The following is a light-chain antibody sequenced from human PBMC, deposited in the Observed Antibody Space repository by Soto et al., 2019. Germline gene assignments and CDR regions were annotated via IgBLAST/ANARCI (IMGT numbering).Light chain of an antibody. CDR3: QQRCTWPPIS. Sequence: EIVVTQSPATLSLSPGERATLSCSTSQSVGSYLAWYQKKPGKAPRLLIYDASNRATGIPARFSGSGSERDFPRTISSREPEYWAVYNCQQRCTWPPISFGGGTQVEIK. CDR1: QSVGSY. V-gene: IGKV3-11*02. CDR2: DAS. J-gene: IGKJ4*01.